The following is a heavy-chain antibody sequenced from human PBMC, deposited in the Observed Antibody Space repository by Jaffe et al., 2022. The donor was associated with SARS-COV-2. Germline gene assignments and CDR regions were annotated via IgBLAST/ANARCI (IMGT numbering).Heavy chain of an antibody. CDR1: GFTFSTYA. V-gene: IGHV3-23*01. CDR2: ISTTGGST. Sequence: EVQLLESGGGLVQPGGSLRLSCAASGFTFSTYAMSWVRQAPGKGLEWVSGISTTGGSTYYADSVKGRFTISRDNSKNTLYLQMNSLRGEDTAIYYCAKYTGAWDDLASLDCWGQGTLVTVSS. D-gene: IGHD1-1*01. J-gene: IGHJ4*02. CDR3: AKYTGAWDDLASLDC.